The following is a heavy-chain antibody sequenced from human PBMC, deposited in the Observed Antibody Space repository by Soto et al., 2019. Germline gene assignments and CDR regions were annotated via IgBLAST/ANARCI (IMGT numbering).Heavy chain of an antibody. D-gene: IGHD2-21*01. Sequence: GGSLRLSCAASGFTFSTYAMNWVRQAPGKGLEWVAVISYDGSNKFYTDSVEGRFTISRDNSKKTLYLQMDSLRVEDMDVYYCAKRFLLFKGRADGMDVWCQGITVTVS. CDR3: AKRFLLFKGRADGMDV. CDR2: ISYDGSNK. V-gene: IGHV3-30-3*02. J-gene: IGHJ6*02. CDR1: GFTFSTYA.